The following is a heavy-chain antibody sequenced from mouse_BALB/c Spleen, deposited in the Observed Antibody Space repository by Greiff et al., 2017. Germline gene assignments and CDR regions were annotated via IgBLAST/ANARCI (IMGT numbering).Heavy chain of an antibody. Sequence: QVQLKQPGAELVKPGASVKLSCKASGYTFTSYWMHWVKQRPGQGLEWIGEINPSNGRTNYNEKFKSKATLTVDKSSSTAYMQLSSLTSEDSAVYYCARRGDDVKAMDYWGQGTSVTVSS. J-gene: IGHJ4*01. V-gene: IGHV1S81*02. CDR1: GYTFTSYW. CDR3: ARRGDDVKAMDY. CDR2: INPSNGRT. D-gene: IGHD2-12*01.